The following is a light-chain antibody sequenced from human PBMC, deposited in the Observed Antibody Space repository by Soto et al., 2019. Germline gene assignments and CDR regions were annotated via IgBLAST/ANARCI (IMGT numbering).Light chain of an antibody. CDR1: QSVSSY. Sequence: EIVLTQSPATLSLSPGERATLSCRASQSVSSYLAWYQQKPGQAPRLLIYDASNRATGIPARFSGSGSGTDFTLTISRLEPEDFAVYYCQQCGNSGVTFGPGTKVDIK. CDR3: QQCGNSGVT. J-gene: IGKJ3*01. V-gene: IGKV3-11*01. CDR2: DAS.